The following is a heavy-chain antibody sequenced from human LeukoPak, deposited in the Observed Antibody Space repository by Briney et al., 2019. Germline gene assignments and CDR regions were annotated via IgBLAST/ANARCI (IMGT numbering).Heavy chain of an antibody. CDR3: ARLSQIVAFDI. J-gene: IGHJ3*02. Sequence: SETLSLTCAVYGGSFSGYYWSWIRQPPGKGLEWIGEINHSGSTNYNPSPKSRVTISVDTSKNQFSLKLSSVTAADTAVYYCARLSQIVAFDIWGQGTMVTVSS. CDR1: GGSFSGYY. CDR2: INHSGST. D-gene: IGHD6-6*01. V-gene: IGHV4-34*01.